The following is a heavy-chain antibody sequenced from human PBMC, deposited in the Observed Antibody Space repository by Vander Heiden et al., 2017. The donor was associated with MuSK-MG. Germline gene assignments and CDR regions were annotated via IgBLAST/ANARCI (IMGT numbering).Heavy chain of an antibody. CDR2: ISGSGGNT. J-gene: IGHJ4*02. CDR1: GFTFSSYG. Sequence: EVQLLESGGGLVQPGGSLRLSCAASGFTFSSYGMNWVRQAPGKGLEWVSGISGSGGNTYYAEFVKGRLTISRDNSKNTLYLQMNSLRAEDTAVYYCVRDTSSWYYWGPGTLVTVSS. CDR3: VRDTSSWYY. D-gene: IGHD6-13*01. V-gene: IGHV3-23*01.